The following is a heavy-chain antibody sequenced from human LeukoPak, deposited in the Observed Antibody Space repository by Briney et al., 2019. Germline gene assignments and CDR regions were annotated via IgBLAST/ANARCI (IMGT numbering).Heavy chain of an antibody. CDR3: AKARGSGSYSYYFDY. Sequence: GGSLRLSCSASGFTFSSYEMNWVRQAPGKGLEWVSYISSSGSTIHYADSVKGRFTISRDNSKNTLYLQMNSLRAEDTAVYYCAKARGSGSYSYYFDYWGQGTLVTVSS. CDR2: ISSSGSTI. V-gene: IGHV3-48*03. D-gene: IGHD3-10*01. J-gene: IGHJ4*02. CDR1: GFTFSSYE.